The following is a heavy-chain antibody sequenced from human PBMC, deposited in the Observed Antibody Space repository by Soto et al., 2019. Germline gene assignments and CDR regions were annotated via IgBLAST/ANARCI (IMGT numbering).Heavy chain of an antibody. V-gene: IGHV3-11*01. Sequence: GSLRLSCAASGFTFSDYYMSWIRQAPGKGLEWVSYISSSGSTIYYADSVKGRFTISRDNAKNSLYLQMNSLRAEDTAVYYCARNFYSNANYYYYGMDVWGQGTTVTVSS. CDR3: ARNFYSNANYYYYGMDV. CDR1: GFTFSDYY. J-gene: IGHJ6*02. CDR2: ISSSGSTI. D-gene: IGHD4-4*01.